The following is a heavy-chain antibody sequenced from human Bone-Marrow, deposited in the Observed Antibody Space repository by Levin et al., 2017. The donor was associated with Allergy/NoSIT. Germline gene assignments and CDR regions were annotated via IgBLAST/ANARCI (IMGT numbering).Heavy chain of an antibody. CDR2: ISNSGSTI. Sequence: GGSLRLSCAASGFTFSDYYMSWIRQAPGKGPEWVSYISNSGSTIYYADSVKGRFTSSRDNAKNSLYLQMNSLRVEDTALYYCSGDLDRPNSGWTEAYWGQGTLVTVSS. V-gene: IGHV3-11*01. J-gene: IGHJ4*02. CDR3: SGDLDRPNSGWTEAY. D-gene: IGHD6-19*01. CDR1: GFTFSDYY.